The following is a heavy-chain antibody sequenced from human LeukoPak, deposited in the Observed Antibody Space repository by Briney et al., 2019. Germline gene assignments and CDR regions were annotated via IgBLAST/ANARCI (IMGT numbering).Heavy chain of an antibody. J-gene: IGHJ4*02. CDR2: ISSSSSYI. D-gene: IGHD6-19*01. CDR1: GFSVSSNY. V-gene: IGHV3-21*01. Sequence: PGGSLRLSCAASGFSVSSNYMSWVRQAPGKGLEWVSSISSSSSYIYYADSVKGRFTISRDNAKNSLYLQMNSLRAEDTAVYYCARVRELIAVAGIGYWGQGTLVTVSS. CDR3: ARVRELIAVAGIGY.